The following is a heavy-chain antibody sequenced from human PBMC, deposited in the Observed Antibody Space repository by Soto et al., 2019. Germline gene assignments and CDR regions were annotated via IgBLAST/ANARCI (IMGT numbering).Heavy chain of an antibody. Sequence: QVQLQESGPGLVKPSETLSLTCTVSGGSISSYYWSWIRQPPGKGLEWIGYIYYSGSTNYNPSLKSRVTISVDTSKNQFALKLSSVTAADTAVYYWARGRNYGDYAYYYGMDVWGQGTTVTVSS. CDR1: GGSISSYY. V-gene: IGHV4-59*01. D-gene: IGHD4-17*01. CDR2: IYYSGST. CDR3: ARGRNYGDYAYYYGMDV. J-gene: IGHJ6*01.